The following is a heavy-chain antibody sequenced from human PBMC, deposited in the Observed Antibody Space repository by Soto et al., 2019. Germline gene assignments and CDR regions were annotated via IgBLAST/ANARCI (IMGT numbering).Heavy chain of an antibody. CDR3: TSTIFGVVIPGGYYYGMDV. J-gene: IGHJ6*02. V-gene: IGHV3-49*04. Sequence: SSAGYYWSWVRQAPGKGLEWVGFIRSKVYGGTTEYAASVKGRFTISRDDSISIAYLQMNSLKTEDTAVYYCTSTIFGVVIPGGYYYGMDVWGQGTTVTVSS. D-gene: IGHD3-3*01. CDR2: IRSKVYGGTT. CDR1: SSAGYY.